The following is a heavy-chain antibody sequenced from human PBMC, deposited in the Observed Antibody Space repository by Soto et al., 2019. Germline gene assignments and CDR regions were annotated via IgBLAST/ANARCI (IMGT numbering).Heavy chain of an antibody. CDR1: GYTFAGYY. CDR3: ARDVGNWNYPYYGMDV. D-gene: IGHD1-1*01. J-gene: IGHJ6*02. CDR2: INPNSGGT. V-gene: IGHV1-2*02. Sequence: PVKVSCKASGYTFAGYYMHWVRQAHGQGLEWRGWINPNSGGTNYVKKLKGRVTMTRNTSISTANMKLSRLRSDDTAVYYCARDVGNWNYPYYGMDVWVQGTTVPVSS.